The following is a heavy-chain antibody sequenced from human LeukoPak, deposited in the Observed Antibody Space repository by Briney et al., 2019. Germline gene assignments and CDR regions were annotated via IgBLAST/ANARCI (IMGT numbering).Heavy chain of an antibody. V-gene: IGHV4-59*08. CDR2: IYYSGST. CDR1: GDSISSYY. Sequence: PSETLSLTCTVSGDSISSYYWNWIRQPPGKGLEWIGYIYYSGSTNHNPSLKSRVTISVDTSKNQFSLKLSSVTAADTAVYYCARPMKETVALFLYWGQGTLVTVSS. D-gene: IGHD6-19*01. CDR3: ARPMKETVALFLY. J-gene: IGHJ4*02.